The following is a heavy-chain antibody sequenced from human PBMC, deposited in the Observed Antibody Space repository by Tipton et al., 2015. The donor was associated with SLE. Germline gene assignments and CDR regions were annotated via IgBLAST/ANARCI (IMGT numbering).Heavy chain of an antibody. CDR3: AKDAVGVQGVIYNLYFDY. CDR2: ISGSGGGT. J-gene: IGHJ4*02. Sequence: SLRLSCAASGFTFSTYAMSWVRQAPGKGLEWVSAISGSGGGTYYADSVKGRFTISRDNSKNTLYLQMNSLRAEDTAVYYCAKDAVGVQGVIYNLYFDYWGQGTLVTVSS. V-gene: IGHV3-23*01. CDR1: GFTFSTYA. D-gene: IGHD3-10*01.